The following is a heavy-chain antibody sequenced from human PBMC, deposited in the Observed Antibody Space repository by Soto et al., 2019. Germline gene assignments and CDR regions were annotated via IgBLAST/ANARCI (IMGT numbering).Heavy chain of an antibody. Sequence: QVQLQESGPGLVKPSQTLSLTCTVSGGSISSGGYYWSWIRQHPGKGLEWIGYIYYSGSTYYNPSLKSRVTISVDTSXNQXXXXXXXXXXXXXXXXYCAREPSIWGQGTLVTVXS. V-gene: IGHV4-31*03. D-gene: IGHD3-10*01. CDR1: GGSISSGGYY. CDR3: CAREPSI. J-gene: IGHJ4*02. CDR2: IYYSGST.